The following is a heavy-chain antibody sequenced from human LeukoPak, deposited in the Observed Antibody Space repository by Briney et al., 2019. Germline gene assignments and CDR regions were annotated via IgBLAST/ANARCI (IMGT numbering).Heavy chain of an antibody. CDR2: IIPIFGTA. CDR3: AREGRGYYDSRP. J-gene: IGHJ5*02. D-gene: IGHD3-22*01. V-gene: IGHV1-69*05. Sequence: SVKVSRKASGGTFSSYAISWVRQAPGQGLEWMGRIIPIFGTANYAQKFQGRVTITTDESTSTAYMELSSLRSEDTAVYYCAREGRGYYDSRPWGQGTLVTVSS. CDR1: GGTFSSYA.